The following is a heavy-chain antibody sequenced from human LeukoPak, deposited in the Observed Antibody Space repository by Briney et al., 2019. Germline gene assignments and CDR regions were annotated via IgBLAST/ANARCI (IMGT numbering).Heavy chain of an antibody. J-gene: IGHJ4*02. V-gene: IGHV4-39*07. CDR2: IYSSGSA. D-gene: IGHD3-16*02. Sequence: WVRQAPGKGLEWIGSIYSSGSAYFNLSLKSRVTISVDTSKNQFSLRLTSVTAADTAMYYCARVVIADFDYWGQGTLVIVSS. CDR3: ARVVIADFDY.